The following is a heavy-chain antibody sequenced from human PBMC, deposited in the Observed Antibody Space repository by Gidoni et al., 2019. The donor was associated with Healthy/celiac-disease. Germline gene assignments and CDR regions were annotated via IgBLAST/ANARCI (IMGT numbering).Heavy chain of an antibody. D-gene: IGHD4-17*01. Sequence: QVQLQESGPGLVKPSETLSLTCAVSGYSISSGYYWGWIRQPPGKGLEWIGSIYHSGSTYYNPSLKSRVTITVDTSKNQFSLKLSSGTAADTAVYYCARDGLTTVTTFLDYWGQGTLVTVSS. CDR1: GYSISSGYY. V-gene: IGHV4-38-2*02. J-gene: IGHJ4*02. CDR3: ARDGLTTVTTFLDY. CDR2: IYHSGST.